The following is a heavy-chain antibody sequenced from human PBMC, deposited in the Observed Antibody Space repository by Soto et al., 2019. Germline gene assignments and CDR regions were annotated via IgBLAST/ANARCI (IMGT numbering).Heavy chain of an antibody. V-gene: IGHV4-59*08. J-gene: IGHJ4*02. CDR2: IYYSGST. Sequence: SETLSLTCTVSGGSISSYYWSWIRQPPGKGLEWIGYIYYSGSTNYNPSLKSRVTISVDTSKNQFSLKLSSVTAADTAVYYCARAHCSGGSCYSGDFDYWGQGTLVTVSS. CDR1: GGSISSYY. D-gene: IGHD2-15*01. CDR3: ARAHCSGGSCYSGDFDY.